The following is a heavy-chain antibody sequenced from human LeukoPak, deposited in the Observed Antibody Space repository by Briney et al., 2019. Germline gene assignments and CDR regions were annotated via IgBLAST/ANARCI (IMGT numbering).Heavy chain of an antibody. CDR3: ARGGGSTWTQRGYFQH. D-gene: IGHD6-13*01. CDR1: GYTFTSYY. V-gene: IGHV1-46*01. Sequence: GASVKVSCKASGYTFTSYYMHWVRQAPGQGLEWMGIINPSGGSTSYAQKFQGRVTMTRDTSTSTVYMELSSLRSEDTAVYYCARGGGSTWTQRGYFQHWGQGTLVTVSS. CDR2: INPSGGST. J-gene: IGHJ1*01.